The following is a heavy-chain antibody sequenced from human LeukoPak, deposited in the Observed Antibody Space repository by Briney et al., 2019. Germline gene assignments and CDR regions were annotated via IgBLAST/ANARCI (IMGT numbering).Heavy chain of an antibody. CDR2: XXXNSGGT. V-gene: IGHV1-2*02. CDR1: GYTFTVYY. CDR3: ARERRSGGWYALYLDY. Sequence: GASVKVSCKASGYTFTVYYMHWVRQAPGQGLEWMXXXXXNSGGTNYAQKFQGRVTMTRDTSISTAYMELSRLRSDDTAVYYCARERRSGGWYALYLDYWGQGTLVTVSS. J-gene: IGHJ4*02. D-gene: IGHD6-19*01.